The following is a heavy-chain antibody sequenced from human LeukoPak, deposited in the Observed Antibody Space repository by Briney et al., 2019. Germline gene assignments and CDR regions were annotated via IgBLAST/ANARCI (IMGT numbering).Heavy chain of an antibody. CDR2: IKPSSGAT. CDR1: GYTFSGHY. Sequence: GASVKVPCKASGYTFSGHYMHWVRQAPGQGLEWMGWIKPSSGATNYAQKFQGRVTMTRDTSSSTAYMELSSLTSDDTAVYYCARDSGSWFDPWGQGTLVIVSS. CDR3: ARDSGSWFDP. D-gene: IGHD6-19*01. V-gene: IGHV1-2*02. J-gene: IGHJ5*02.